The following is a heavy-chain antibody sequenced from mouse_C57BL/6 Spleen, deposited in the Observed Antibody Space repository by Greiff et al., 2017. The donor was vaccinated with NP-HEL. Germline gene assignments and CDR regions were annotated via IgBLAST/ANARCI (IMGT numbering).Heavy chain of an antibody. CDR1: GYTFTRSW. CDR2: LDPTRGCT. CDR3: AREAQATFLFYY. Sequence: QVQLQQPGAELVKPGASVKLSCTASGYTFTRSWMHWVKQRPGRGLAWIGRLDPTRGCTTYNEQFKSQATLTVDKPSSTAYMQLSSLSSEYSAVYYCAREAQATFLFYYWGQGTTLTVSS. D-gene: IGHD3-2*02. V-gene: IGHV1-72*01. J-gene: IGHJ2*01.